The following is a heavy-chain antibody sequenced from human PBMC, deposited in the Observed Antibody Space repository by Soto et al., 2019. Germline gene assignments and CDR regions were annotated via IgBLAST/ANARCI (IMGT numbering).Heavy chain of an antibody. D-gene: IGHD1-26*01. Sequence: QVQLVQSGAEVKKPGSSVKVSCKASGGTFSSYTISWVRQAPGQGLEWMGRIIPILGIANYAQKFQGRVTITADKSTCTAYMELSSLRSEDTALYYCARLRDSDGMDVWGQGTTVTVSS. CDR2: IIPILGIA. J-gene: IGHJ6*02. CDR3: ARLRDSDGMDV. V-gene: IGHV1-69*02. CDR1: GGTFSSYT.